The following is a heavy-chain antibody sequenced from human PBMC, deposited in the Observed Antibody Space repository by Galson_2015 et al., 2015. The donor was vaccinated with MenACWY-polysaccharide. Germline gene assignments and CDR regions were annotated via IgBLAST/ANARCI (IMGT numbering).Heavy chain of an antibody. CDR2: ISSSSSTI. Sequence: SLRLSCAASGFTFSTYSMNWVRQAPGKGLEWVAYISSSSSTIYCADFVKGRFTISRDNAKNSLCLQMNSLRADDTAVYYCARGHVQNDYWGQGTLVTVSS. CDR1: GFTFSTYS. D-gene: IGHD1-1*01. CDR3: ARGHVQNDY. V-gene: IGHV3-48*01. J-gene: IGHJ4*02.